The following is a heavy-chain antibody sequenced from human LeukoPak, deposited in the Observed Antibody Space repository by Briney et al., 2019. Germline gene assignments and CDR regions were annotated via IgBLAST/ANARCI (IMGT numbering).Heavy chain of an antibody. CDR3: ARDRYCCSGTYNYFDY. Sequence: ASVKVSCKASGYTFTSYAIHWVRQAPGQRLEWMGWINAGNGNTESSQKFQGRVTITRDTSASTAYMELSSLRSEDTAVYYCARDRYCCSGTYNYFDYWGQGTLVTVSS. D-gene: IGHD3-10*01. J-gene: IGHJ4*02. CDR1: GYTFTSYA. CDR2: INAGNGNT. V-gene: IGHV1-3*01.